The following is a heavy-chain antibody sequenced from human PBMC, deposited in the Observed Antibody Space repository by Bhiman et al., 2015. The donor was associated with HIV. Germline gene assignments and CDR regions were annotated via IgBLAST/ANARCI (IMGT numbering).Heavy chain of an antibody. J-gene: IGHJ4*02. Sequence: QLVESGGGLVRPGGSLRLSCAASGFTFSDYTIHWVRQAPGKGLEWVSSISGSSSFIYYTESVKGRFTISRDNAKNSLYLQMNSLRDDDTGVYYCARYSSSTLWGQGTQVTVSS. D-gene: IGHD6-6*01. CDR2: ISGSSSFI. V-gene: IGHV3-21*01. CDR1: GFTFSDYT. CDR3: ARYSSSTL.